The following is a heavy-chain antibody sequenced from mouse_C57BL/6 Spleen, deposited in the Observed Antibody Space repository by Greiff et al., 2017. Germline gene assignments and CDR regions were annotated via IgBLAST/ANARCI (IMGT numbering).Heavy chain of an antibody. D-gene: IGHD2-4*01. CDR2: IYPGDGDT. CDR3: ARFYDYRRGYFDY. CDR1: GYAFSSSW. J-gene: IGHJ2*01. V-gene: IGHV1-82*01. Sequence: VQGVESGPELVKPGASVKISCKASGYAFSSSWMNWVKQRPGKGLEWIGRIYPGDGDTNYNGKFKGKATLTADKSSSTAYMQLSSLTSEDSAVDFCARFYDYRRGYFDYWGQGTTLTVSA.